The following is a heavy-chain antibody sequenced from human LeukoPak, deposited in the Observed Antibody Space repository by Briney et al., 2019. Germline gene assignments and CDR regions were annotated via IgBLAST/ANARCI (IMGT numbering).Heavy chain of an antibody. D-gene: IGHD3-10*02. Sequence: ASGKVSCKASGYTFTGYYIHWVRQAPGQGLEWMGWINPNSGGTNYAQKFQGRVTMTRDTSISTAYMELSSLRSDDTAVYYCARDVPDYWGQGTLVTVSS. CDR1: GYTFTGYY. CDR2: INPNSGGT. CDR3: ARDVPDY. J-gene: IGHJ4*02. V-gene: IGHV1-2*02.